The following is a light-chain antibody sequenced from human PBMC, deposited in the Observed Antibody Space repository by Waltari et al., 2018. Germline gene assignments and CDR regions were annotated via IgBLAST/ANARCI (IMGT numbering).Light chain of an antibody. CDR2: WAS. J-gene: IGKJ1*01. CDR3: HQHYTTPWT. CDR1: RSFLYTDNNKNY. V-gene: IGKV4-1*01. Sequence: DIAMTQYPDSLAVSLGERATINCKSTRSFLYTDNNKNYLTWYQQKPGQPPQLLISWASTRESGVPDRFIGSGSGTDFTLTISSLQAEDVAVYYCHQHYTTPWTFGQGTQVEL.